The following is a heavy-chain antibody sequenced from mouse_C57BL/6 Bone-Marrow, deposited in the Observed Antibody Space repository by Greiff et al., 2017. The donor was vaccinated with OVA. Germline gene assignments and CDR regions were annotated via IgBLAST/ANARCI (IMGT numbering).Heavy chain of an antibody. J-gene: IGHJ3*01. CDR1: GYTFTTYP. CDR2: FHPYNDDT. Sequence: QVHVKQSGAELVKPGASVKMSCKASGYTFTTYPIEWMKQNHGKSLEWIGNFHPYNDDTKYNEKFKGKATLTVEKSSSTVYLELSRLTSDDSAVYYCATYGNYAWFAYWGQGTLVTVSA. D-gene: IGHD2-1*01. V-gene: IGHV1-47*01. CDR3: ATYGNYAWFAY.